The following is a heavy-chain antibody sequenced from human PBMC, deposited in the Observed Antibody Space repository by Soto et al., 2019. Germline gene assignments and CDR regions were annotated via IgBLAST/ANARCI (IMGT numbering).Heavy chain of an antibody. CDR2: ISYDGSNK. D-gene: IGHD2-15*01. J-gene: IGHJ1*01. CDR1: EVTFGDLA. CDR3: ARPESMYCSGGSCLKNFPH. Sequence: PGVPLRLRRGAAEVTFGDLAIHWVRKAQSKGLEWVAVISYDGSNKYYADSVKGRFTISRDNSKNTLYLQMNSLRAEDTAVYYCARPESMYCSGGSCLKNFPHWGQGTLVTVSS. V-gene: IGHV3-30-3*01.